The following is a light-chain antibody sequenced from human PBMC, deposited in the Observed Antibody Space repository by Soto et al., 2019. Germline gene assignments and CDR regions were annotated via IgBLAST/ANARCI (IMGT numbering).Light chain of an antibody. V-gene: IGKV3-20*01. CDR1: QSVSSNY. CDR3: QQYDTSPRT. Sequence: VVLTQSPGTLSLPPGERATLSCRATQSVSSNYLAWYQQKSGQAPRLLIYGASNRATGIPDRFSGSGSGTDFTLTIRRLEPEDFAVYYCQQYDTSPRTFGQGTKVEFK. CDR2: GAS. J-gene: IGKJ1*01.